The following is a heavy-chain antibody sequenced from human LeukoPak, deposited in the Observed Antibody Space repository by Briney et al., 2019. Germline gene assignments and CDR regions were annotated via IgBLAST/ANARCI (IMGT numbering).Heavy chain of an antibody. CDR3: ARDERYDSSGYPFDY. CDR1: GYTFTGYF. J-gene: IGHJ4*02. CDR2: INPNSGDT. V-gene: IGHV1-2*02. Sequence: ASVKVSCKASGYTFTGYFIHWVRQAPGQGLEWMGWINPNSGDTNYAQKFQGRLTMTWDTSINTACMELSRLRSADTAVYYCARDERYDSSGYPFDYWGQGTLVTVSS. D-gene: IGHD3-22*01.